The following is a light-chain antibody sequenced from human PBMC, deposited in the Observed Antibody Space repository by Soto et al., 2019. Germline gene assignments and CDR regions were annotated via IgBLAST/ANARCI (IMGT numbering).Light chain of an antibody. CDR1: QNIGSR. CDR3: QQYNSYNT. Sequence: DIQMTQSPSTLSVSVGDRVTITCRASQNIGSRLAWYQQKLGKAPKLLIYEASTLDTGVPSRFSGSGSGTEFTLTISSLQPDDFATYFCQQYNSYNTFGQGTQLEIE. CDR2: EAS. V-gene: IGKV1-5*03. J-gene: IGKJ2*01.